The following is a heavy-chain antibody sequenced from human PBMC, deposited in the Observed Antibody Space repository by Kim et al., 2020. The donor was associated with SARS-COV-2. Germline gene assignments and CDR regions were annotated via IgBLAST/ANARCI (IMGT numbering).Heavy chain of an antibody. CDR2: IYPGDSDT. Sequence: GESLKISCKGSGYSLTSYWIGWVRQMPGKGLEWMGIIYPGDSDTRYSPSFQGQVTISADKSISTAYLQWSSLKASDTAMYYCARRLAYSGYDFFGGDLNWFDPWGQGTLVTVSS. J-gene: IGHJ5*02. V-gene: IGHV5-51*01. D-gene: IGHD5-12*01. CDR3: ARRLAYSGYDFFGGDLNWFDP. CDR1: GYSLTSYW.